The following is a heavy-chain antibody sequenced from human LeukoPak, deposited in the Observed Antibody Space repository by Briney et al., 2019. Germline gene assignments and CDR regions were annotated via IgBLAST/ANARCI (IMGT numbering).Heavy chain of an antibody. Sequence: GGSLRLSCAASGFTFSSYGIHWVRQAPGKGLEWVAIISHDGSNKYYADSVRGRFTISRDNSKNTLYLQMNSLRAEDTAVYYCARRAGAYSHPYDYWGQGTLVTVSS. V-gene: IGHV3-30*03. CDR1: GFTFSSYG. CDR2: ISHDGSNK. J-gene: IGHJ4*02. CDR3: ARRAGAYSHPYDY. D-gene: IGHD4/OR15-4a*01.